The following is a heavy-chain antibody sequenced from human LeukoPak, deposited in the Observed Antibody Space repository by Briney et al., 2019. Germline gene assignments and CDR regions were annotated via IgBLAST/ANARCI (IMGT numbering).Heavy chain of an antibody. Sequence: PGRSLRLSCAASGLTFSSYAMHWVRQAPGKGLEWVALISYGGSNKYYADSVKGRFTISRDNSKNTLFLQMDSLRAEDTAVYYCARGYVSLGYYFDYWGQGTLVTVSS. CDR3: ARGYVSLGYYFDY. V-gene: IGHV3-30*01. D-gene: IGHD1-1*01. CDR1: GLTFSSYA. J-gene: IGHJ4*02. CDR2: ISYGGSNK.